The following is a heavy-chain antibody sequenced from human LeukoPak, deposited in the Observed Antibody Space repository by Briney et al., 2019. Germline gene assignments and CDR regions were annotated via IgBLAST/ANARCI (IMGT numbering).Heavy chain of an antibody. J-gene: IGHJ4*02. CDR3: ARAFTSYDILTGYYP. D-gene: IGHD3-9*01. CDR2: ISSSSSYI. CDR1: GFTFSSYS. Sequence: GGSLRLSCAASGFTFSSYSMNWVRQAPGKGLEWVSSISSSSSYIYYVDSVKGRFTISRDNAKNSLYLQMNSPRAEDTAVYYCARAFTSYDILTGYYPWGQGTLVTVSS. V-gene: IGHV3-21*01.